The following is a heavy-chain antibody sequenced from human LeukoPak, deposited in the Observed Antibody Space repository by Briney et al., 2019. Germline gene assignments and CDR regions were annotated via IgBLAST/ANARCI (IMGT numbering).Heavy chain of an antibody. CDR1: GGTFSSYA. CDR2: SIPLFATA. V-gene: IGHV1-69*05. J-gene: IGHJ5*02. Sequence: SVKASCQASGGTFSSYAIRWVRQAAGQGREWMGGSIPLFATANYAQKFQGRVTITTDESTSTAYMELSSLRSEDTAVYHCARERITMVRGVNNYNWFDPWGQGTLVTVSS. D-gene: IGHD3-10*01. CDR3: ARERITMVRGVNNYNWFDP.